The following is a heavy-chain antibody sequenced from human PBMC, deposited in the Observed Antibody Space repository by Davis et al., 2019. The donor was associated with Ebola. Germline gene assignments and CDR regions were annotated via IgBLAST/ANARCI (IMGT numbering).Heavy chain of an antibody. CDR1: GFTFSSYS. J-gene: IGHJ3*02. V-gene: IGHV3-21*01. CDR2: ISSSSSYI. CDR3: ARVELADDYVWGIYRYIDGSDGAFDI. Sequence: PGGSLRLSCAASGFTFSSYSMNWVRQAPGKGLEWVSSISSSSSYIYYADSVKGRFTISRDNAKNSLYLRMNSLRAEDTAVYYCARVELADDYVWGIYRYIDGSDGAFDIWGQGTMVTVSS. D-gene: IGHD3-16*02.